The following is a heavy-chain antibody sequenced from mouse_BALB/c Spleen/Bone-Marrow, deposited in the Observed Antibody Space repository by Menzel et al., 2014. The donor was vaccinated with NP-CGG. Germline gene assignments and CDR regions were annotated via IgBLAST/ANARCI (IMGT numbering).Heavy chain of an antibody. D-gene: IGHD1-1*01. V-gene: IGHV14-3*02. J-gene: IGHJ3*01. CDR3: AAYYYGSSYVFAY. CDR1: GFNIKDTY. CDR2: IDPANGNT. Sequence: VQLQQSGAGLVKPGASVKLSCTASGFNIKDTYMHWVKQRPEQGLEWIGRIDPANGNTKYDPKFQGKATITADTSSNTAYLQLSSLTSEDTAVYYCAAYYYGSSYVFAYWGQGTLVTVSA.